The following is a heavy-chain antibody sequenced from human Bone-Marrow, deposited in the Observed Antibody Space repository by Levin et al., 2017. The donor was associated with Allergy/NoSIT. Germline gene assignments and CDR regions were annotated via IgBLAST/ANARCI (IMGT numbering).Heavy chain of an antibody. CDR3: ARMVVLITSYFDH. Sequence: SCAASGFTFRGYGMHWVRQAPGKGLEWVTFISYDGSNKYYADSVKGRFTVSRDNSQNTLFLQMNSLRVEDTAIYYCARMVVLITSYFDHWGQGTPVTVSS. V-gene: IGHV3-30-3*01. D-gene: IGHD1-20*01. CDR2: ISYDGSNK. J-gene: IGHJ4*02. CDR1: GFTFRGYG.